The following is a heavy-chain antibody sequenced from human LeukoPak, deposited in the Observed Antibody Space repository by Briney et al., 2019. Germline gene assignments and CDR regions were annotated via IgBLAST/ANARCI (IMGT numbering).Heavy chain of an antibody. J-gene: IGHJ4*02. CDR1: GGSFSGYY. V-gene: IGHV4-34*01. D-gene: IGHD3-3*01. Sequence: PSETLSLTCDVYGGSFSGYYWSWIRQPPGKGQEWIGEINHSGSTNYNPSLKSRVTISVDTSKNQFSLKLRSVTAADTAVYYCARGRVDDFWSGLFAYWGQGTLVTVSS. CDR3: ARGRVDDFWSGLFAY. CDR2: INHSGST.